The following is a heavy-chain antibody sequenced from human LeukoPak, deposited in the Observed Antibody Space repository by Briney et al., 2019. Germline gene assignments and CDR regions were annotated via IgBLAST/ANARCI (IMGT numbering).Heavy chain of an antibody. CDR3: ARDGVSSVDFDY. CDR2: INYDGTDT. Sequence: GGSLRLSRAASGFTFSTYWMHWVRQAPGKGLVWVARINYDGTDTVYADSVKGRFIISRDNAKNTLYLQMNSLRADDTAVYYCARDGVSSVDFDYWGQGTLVTVSS. CDR1: GFTFSTYW. V-gene: IGHV3-74*01. J-gene: IGHJ4*02. D-gene: IGHD3-16*01.